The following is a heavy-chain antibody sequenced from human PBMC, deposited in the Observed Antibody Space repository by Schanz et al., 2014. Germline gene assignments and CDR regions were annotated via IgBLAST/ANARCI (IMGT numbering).Heavy chain of an antibody. V-gene: IGHV4-34*01. CDR1: GGSFSGYY. D-gene: IGHD3-3*01. J-gene: IGHJ4*02. CDR2: INHSGST. Sequence: QVQLQESGPGLVKPSETLSLTCAVYGGSFSGYYWSWIRQPPGKGLEWIGEINHSGSTNYNPSLKCKVTISLDPPKNQFSRTLPSVTAADTAVYYCVRHGNYEFWHGPTPQFENWGQGTLVTVSS. CDR3: VRHGNYEFWHGPTPQFEN.